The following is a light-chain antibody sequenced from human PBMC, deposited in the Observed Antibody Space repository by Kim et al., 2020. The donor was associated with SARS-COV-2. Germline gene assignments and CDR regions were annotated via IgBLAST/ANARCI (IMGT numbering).Light chain of an antibody. V-gene: IGKV4-1*01. J-gene: IGKJ4*01. CDR1: PTILSSSTNKNY. Sequence: ASINCKSSPTILSSSTNKNYLAWYQQKPGQPPKLLIYWSSTRQSGIPDRFSGSGSGTDFTLTINSLQAEDVAVYFCQQYYKSPFTFGGGTKVDIK. CDR3: QQYYKSPFT. CDR2: WSS.